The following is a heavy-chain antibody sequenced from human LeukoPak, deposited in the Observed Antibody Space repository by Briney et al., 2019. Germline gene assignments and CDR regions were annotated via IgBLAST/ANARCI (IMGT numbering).Heavy chain of an antibody. Sequence: GGSLRLSCAASGFTFSSYAMTWVRQAPGEGLEWASAISGSGAYTQYADSVKGRFTISRDNSKNALFLQMNSLRAEDTAVYYCAKVLSTTLSYWYGMDVWGQGTTVTVSS. CDR1: GFTFSSYA. CDR3: AKVLSTTLSYWYGMDV. J-gene: IGHJ6*02. D-gene: IGHD1-14*01. V-gene: IGHV3-23*01. CDR2: ISGSGAYT.